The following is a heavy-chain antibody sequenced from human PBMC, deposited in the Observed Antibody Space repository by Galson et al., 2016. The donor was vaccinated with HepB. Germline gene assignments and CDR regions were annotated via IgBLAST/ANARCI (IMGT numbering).Heavy chain of an antibody. V-gene: IGHV6-1*01. CDR2: TFFRSKWYN. J-gene: IGHJ5*01. CDR1: GDSVSSNSVT. CDR3: ARGVGRSGWFDS. Sequence: AISGDSVSSNSVTWNWIRQSPSRGLEWLGRTFFRSKWYNDYTESVRSRVIVNPDISKNQFSLQLKSVIPEDTAVYYCARGVGRSGWFDSWGQGTLVIVS. D-gene: IGHD3-10*01.